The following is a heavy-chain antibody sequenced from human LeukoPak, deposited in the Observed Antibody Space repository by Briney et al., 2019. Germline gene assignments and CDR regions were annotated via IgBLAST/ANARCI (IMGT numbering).Heavy chain of an antibody. J-gene: IGHJ4*02. CDR2: SSGSGGST. D-gene: IGHD2-15*01. Sequence: GGSLRLSCAASGFTFSNAWMSWVRQAPGKGLEWVSTSSGSGGSTYYADSVKGRFTISRDNSKNTLYLQMNSLRAEDTAVYYCAKDEDSDYWGQGTLVTVSS. V-gene: IGHV3-23*01. CDR1: GFTFSNAW. CDR3: AKDEDSDY.